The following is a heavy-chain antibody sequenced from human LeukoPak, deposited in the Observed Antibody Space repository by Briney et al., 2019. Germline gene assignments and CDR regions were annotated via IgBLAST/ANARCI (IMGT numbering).Heavy chain of an antibody. CDR1: GFTFSSYA. D-gene: IGHD5-18*01. CDR2: MSGSGNKI. Sequence: PGGSLRLSCAASGFTFSSYAMNWVRQAPGKGLEWVSAMSGSGNKIYYADSVKGRFTISRDNSKNTLHLQMDSLRAEDAAIYYCAKDIAGRDNYGYYFDYWGQGNLVTVSS. V-gene: IGHV3-23*01. J-gene: IGHJ4*02. CDR3: AKDIAGRDNYGYYFDY.